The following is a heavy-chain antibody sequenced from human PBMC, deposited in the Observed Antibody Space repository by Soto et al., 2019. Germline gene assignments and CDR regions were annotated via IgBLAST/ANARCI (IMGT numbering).Heavy chain of an antibody. CDR2: MNPNSGNT. CDR3: ARAHYGSGSYYLYDAFDI. D-gene: IGHD3-10*01. V-gene: IGHV1-8*01. Sequence: ASVKASCKASGYTFTSYDINWVRQATGQGLEWMGWMNPNSGNTGYAQKFQGRVTMTRNTSISTAYMELSSLRSEDTAVYYCARAHYGSGSYYLYDAFDIWGQGTMVTVSS. J-gene: IGHJ3*02. CDR1: GYTFTSYD.